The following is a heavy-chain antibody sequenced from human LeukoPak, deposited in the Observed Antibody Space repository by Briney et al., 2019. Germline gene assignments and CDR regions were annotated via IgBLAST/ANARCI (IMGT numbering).Heavy chain of an antibody. CDR3: ARGRSSMVRGYYYYYMDV. CDR1: GGSISSSSYY. CDR2: IYYSGRT. Sequence: SETLSLTCTVSGGSISSSSYYWGWIRQSPGKGLEWIGSIYYSGRTNYNPSLKSRVSISVDTSKNQFSLKMSYVTAADTAVYYCARGRSSMVRGYYYYYMDVWGKGTTVTISS. J-gene: IGHJ6*03. D-gene: IGHD3-10*01. V-gene: IGHV4-39*07.